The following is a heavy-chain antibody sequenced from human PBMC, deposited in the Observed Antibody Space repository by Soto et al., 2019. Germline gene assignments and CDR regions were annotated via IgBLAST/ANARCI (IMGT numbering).Heavy chain of an antibody. CDR3: AKIDTPVKGDVLRYFDWLLSVDAFDI. CDR1: GFTFSSYG. Sequence: GGSLRLSCAASGFTFSSYGMHWVRQAPGKGLEWVAVISYDGSNKYYADSVKGRFTISRDNSKNTLYLQINSLRAEDTAVYYCAKIDTPVKGDVLRYFDWLLSVDAFDIWGQGTMVTVSS. CDR2: ISYDGSNK. J-gene: IGHJ3*02. D-gene: IGHD3-9*01. V-gene: IGHV3-30*18.